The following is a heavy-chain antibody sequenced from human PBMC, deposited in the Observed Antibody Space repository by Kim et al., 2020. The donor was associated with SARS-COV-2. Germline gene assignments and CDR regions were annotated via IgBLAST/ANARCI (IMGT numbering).Heavy chain of an antibody. D-gene: IGHD3-16*01. CDR3: AREGSRRGAFDV. V-gene: IGHV3-7*01. CDR2: IKQDGSEK. Sequence: GGSLRLSCAASGFAFSNYWMSWVRQAPGKGLEWVANIKQDGSEKYYVDSVKGRFTISRDNAKNSLYLQMNSLRTEDTAVYSCAREGSRRGAFDVWGQGT. J-gene: IGHJ3*01. CDR1: GFAFSNYW.